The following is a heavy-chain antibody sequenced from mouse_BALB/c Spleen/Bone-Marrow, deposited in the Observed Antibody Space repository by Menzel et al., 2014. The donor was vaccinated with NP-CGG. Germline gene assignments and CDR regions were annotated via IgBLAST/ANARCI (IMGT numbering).Heavy chain of an antibody. CDR1: GFSLTDYG. V-gene: IGHV2-6-7*01. CDR2: IWGGGRT. D-gene: IGHD1-1*01. Sequence: VHLVESGPGLVAPSQSLSITCTVSGFSLTDYGVNWVRQPPGKGLEWLGMIWGGGRTDYNSALKSRLSISKDNSKSQVFLKMNSRQTDDTAGYYCARNYYDSSFYFDYWGQGTTLTVSS. CDR3: ARNYYDSSFYFDY. J-gene: IGHJ2*01.